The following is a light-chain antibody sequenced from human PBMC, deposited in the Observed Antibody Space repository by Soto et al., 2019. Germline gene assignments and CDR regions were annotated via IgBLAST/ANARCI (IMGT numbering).Light chain of an antibody. CDR1: SSDVGGYNY. J-gene: IGLJ2*01. CDR3: SSYAASNHLV. CDR2: EGS. Sequence: QFALTQPPSASGSPGQSVTISCTGTSSDVGGYNYASWYRQHPGKAPKLLIYEGSKRPSGVPDRFSGCKSGNTASPTVSGLQAEDAADYYCSSYAASNHLVFGGGTKLTVL. V-gene: IGLV2-8*01.